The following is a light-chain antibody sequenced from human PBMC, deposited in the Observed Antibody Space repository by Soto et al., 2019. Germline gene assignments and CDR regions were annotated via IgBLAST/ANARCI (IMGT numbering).Light chain of an antibody. CDR2: AAS. CDR3: QQLNSYPRT. V-gene: IGKV1-9*01. Sequence: DIQLTRSPSFLSASVGDRVTITCRASQGISTYLAWYQQKPGKAPKLLIFAASTLQSGVPSRFSGSGSGTEFTLTISSLQPEDFATYYCQQLNSYPRTFGQGTEVEIK. CDR1: QGISTY. J-gene: IGKJ1*01.